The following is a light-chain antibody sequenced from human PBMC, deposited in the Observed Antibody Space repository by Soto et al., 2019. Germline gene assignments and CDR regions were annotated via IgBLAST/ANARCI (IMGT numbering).Light chain of an antibody. J-gene: IGKJ3*01. CDR2: AAS. CDR1: QSVSSSY. CDR3: QQRSNCPGT. V-gene: IGKV3D-20*02. Sequence: EIVLTQSPSTLSSSPGERATLSCRACQSVSSSYLAWYQQTPGQAPRLLIYAASSRATGIPDRFSGSGSGTDFTLTINSLEPEDFAVYYCQQRSNCPGTFGPGTKVDIK.